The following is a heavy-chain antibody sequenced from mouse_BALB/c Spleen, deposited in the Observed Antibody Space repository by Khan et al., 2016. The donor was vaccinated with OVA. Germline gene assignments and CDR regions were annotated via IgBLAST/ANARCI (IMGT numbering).Heavy chain of an antibody. V-gene: IGHV1-76*01. CDR3: AREWAAWFPY. J-gene: IGHJ3*01. Sequence: QVQLQQSGAELARPGASVKLSCKASGYTFTDYYINWLRQRTGQGLEWIGEIYPGSDKTYYNETFKGKATLTAETSSSTAYMQLSSLTSEDSAVFFCAREWAAWFPYWGQGTQVTVS. CDR2: IYPGSDKT. CDR1: GYTFTDYY.